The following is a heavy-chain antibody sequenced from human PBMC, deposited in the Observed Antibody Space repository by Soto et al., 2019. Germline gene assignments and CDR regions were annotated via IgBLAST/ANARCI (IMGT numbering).Heavy chain of an antibody. CDR3: ATRSPAFDY. J-gene: IGHJ4*02. Sequence: ASVKVSCKASGYTFTSYGISWVRQAPGQRLEWMGWINAGNGNTKYSQKFQGRVTMTTDTSTSTAYMELRSLRSDDTAVYYCATRSPAFDYWGQGTLVTV. CDR1: GYTFTSYG. V-gene: IGHV1-18*01. CDR2: INAGNGNT.